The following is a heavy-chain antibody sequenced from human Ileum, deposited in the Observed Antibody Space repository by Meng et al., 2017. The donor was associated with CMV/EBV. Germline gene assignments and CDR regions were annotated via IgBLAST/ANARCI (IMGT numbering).Heavy chain of an antibody. CDR2: ISYDGSNK. V-gene: IGHV3-30*04. J-gene: IGHJ4*02. CDR3: ARDPGYCSSTSCYRHLTN. D-gene: IGHD2-2*01. Sequence: TFSSYARHWVRQAPGKGLEWVAVISYDGSNKYYADSVKGRFTISRDNSKNTLYLQMNSLRAEDTAAYYCARDPGYCSSTSCYRHLTNWGQGTLVTVSS. CDR1: TFSSYA.